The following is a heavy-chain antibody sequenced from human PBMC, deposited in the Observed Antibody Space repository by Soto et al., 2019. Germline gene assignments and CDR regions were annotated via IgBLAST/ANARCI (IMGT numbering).Heavy chain of an antibody. V-gene: IGHV1-69*12. CDR3: ASQMGVTGTYGHYYGMDV. D-gene: IGHD1-7*01. J-gene: IGHJ6*02. CDR1: GGTFSSYA. Sequence: QVQLVQSGAEVKKPGSSVKVSCKASGGTFSSYAISWVRQAPGQGLEWMGGIIPIFGTANYAQKFQGRVTITADESSSTAYRELSSLRSEDTAVYYCASQMGVTGTYGHYYGMDVWAKGPRSPSP. CDR2: IIPIFGTA.